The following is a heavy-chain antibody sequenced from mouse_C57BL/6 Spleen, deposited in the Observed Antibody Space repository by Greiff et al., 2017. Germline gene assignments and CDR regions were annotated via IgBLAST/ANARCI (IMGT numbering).Heavy chain of an antibody. V-gene: IGHV1-52*01. CDR3: ARDSSGYVNYAMDY. CDR2: IDPSDSET. D-gene: IGHD3-2*02. Sequence: VQLQQPGAELVRPGSSVKLSCKASGYTFTSYWMHWVKQRPIQGLEWIGNIDPSDSETHYNQKFKDKATLTVDKSSSTAYMQLSSLTSEDSAVYYCARDSSGYVNYAMDYWGQGTSVTVSS. CDR1: GYTFTSYW. J-gene: IGHJ4*01.